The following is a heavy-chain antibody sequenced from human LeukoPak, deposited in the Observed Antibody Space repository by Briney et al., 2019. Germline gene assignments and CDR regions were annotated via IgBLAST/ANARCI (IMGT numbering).Heavy chain of an antibody. CDR2: INHSGST. D-gene: IGHD6-19*01. Sequence: SETLSLTCTASGGSISSSSYYWGWIRQPPGKGLEWIGEINHSGSTNYNPSLKSRVTISVDTSKNQFSLKLSSVTAADTAVYYCARHTRGTVAGFEWGQGTLVTVSS. J-gene: IGHJ4*02. CDR3: ARHTRGTVAGFE. CDR1: GGSISSSSYY. V-gene: IGHV4-39*01.